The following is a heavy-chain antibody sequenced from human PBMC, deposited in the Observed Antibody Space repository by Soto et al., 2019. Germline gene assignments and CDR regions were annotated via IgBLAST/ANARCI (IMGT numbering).Heavy chain of an antibody. J-gene: IGHJ5*02. V-gene: IGHV3-21*01. Sequence: GSLRLSCAASGFTFSSYSMNWVRQAPGKGLEWVSSISSSSSYIYYADSVKGRFTISRDNAKNSLYLQMNSLRAEDTAVYYCARYSGYDSAWLDPWGQGTLVTVYS. D-gene: IGHD5-12*01. CDR1: GFTFSSYS. CDR2: ISSSSSYI. CDR3: ARYSGYDSAWLDP.